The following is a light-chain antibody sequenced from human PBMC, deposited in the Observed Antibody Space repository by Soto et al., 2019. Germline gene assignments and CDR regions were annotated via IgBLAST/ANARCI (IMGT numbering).Light chain of an antibody. Sequence: QSVLTQPPSASGTPGQGVTISCSGSSSNIGNNYVHWYQQLPQTAPKLLIYSNNQRPSGVPDRFSGSKSDTSASLAISGLRSEDEADYYCAAWDDSLSGVVFGGGTKVTVL. CDR2: SNN. CDR3: AAWDDSLSGVV. CDR1: SSNIGNNY. J-gene: IGLJ2*01. V-gene: IGLV1-47*02.